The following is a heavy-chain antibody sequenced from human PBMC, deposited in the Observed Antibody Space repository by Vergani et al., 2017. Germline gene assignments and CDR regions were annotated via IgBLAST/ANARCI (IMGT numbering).Heavy chain of an antibody. CDR2: IYYSGST. CDR3: AGVGEGYSYEAYYFDY. J-gene: IGHJ4*02. V-gene: IGHV4-31*03. D-gene: IGHD5-18*01. CDR1: GGSISSGGYY. Sequence: QVQLQESGPGLVKPSQTLSLTCTVSGGSISSGGYYWSWIRQHPGKGLEWIGYIYYSGSTNYNPSLKSRVTISVDTSKNQLSLKLSSVTAADTAVYYCAGVGEGYSYEAYYFDYWGQGTLVTVSS.